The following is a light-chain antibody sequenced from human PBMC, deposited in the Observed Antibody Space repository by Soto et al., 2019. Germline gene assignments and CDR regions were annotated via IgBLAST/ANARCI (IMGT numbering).Light chain of an antibody. CDR3: QQYVISPLT. CDR2: GAS. CDR1: QNISSTY. V-gene: IGKV3-20*01. Sequence: EIVLTQSPGTLSLSPGERATLSCRASQNISSTYLAWYQQKPGQAPRLLIYGASTRAAGIPERFSGSGSGTDFTLTISRLEPEDFALSYCQQYVISPLTFGGGTKVEIK. J-gene: IGKJ4*01.